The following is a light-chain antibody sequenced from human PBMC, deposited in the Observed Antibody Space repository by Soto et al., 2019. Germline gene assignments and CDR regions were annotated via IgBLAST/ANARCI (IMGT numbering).Light chain of an antibody. V-gene: IGKV3-11*01. J-gene: IGKJ1*01. CDR1: QSVSNL. CDR3: QHRSNWPWT. Sequence: EIVLTQSPATLSLSPGERATLSCRASQSVSNLLAWYQQKPGQAPRLLISDASNRATGIPGRFSGSGSGTDFSITISSLEPEDFAVDYCQHRSNWPWTFGHGTKLENK. CDR2: DAS.